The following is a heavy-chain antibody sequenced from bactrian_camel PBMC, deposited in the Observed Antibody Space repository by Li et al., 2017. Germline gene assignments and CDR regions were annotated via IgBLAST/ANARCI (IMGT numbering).Heavy chain of an antibody. J-gene: IGHJ4*01. CDR2: IDGDGRL. CDR1: GNFASSYC. D-gene: IGHD2*01. Sequence: QLVESGGGLVQPGGSLRLSCTVSGNFASSYCLGWFRQAPGEEREGVAAIDGDGRLSYADSVKGRFTISRDSSETTLYLQMDSLKPEDIAMYYCAADPGSGGSCSPNLPLTTDANYFVGQGTQVTVS. V-gene: IGHV3S53*01.